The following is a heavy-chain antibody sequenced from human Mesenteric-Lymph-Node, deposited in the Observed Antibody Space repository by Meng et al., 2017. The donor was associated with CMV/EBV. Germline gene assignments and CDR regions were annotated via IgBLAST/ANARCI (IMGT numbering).Heavy chain of an antibody. J-gene: IGHJ6*02. CDR3: AREPVGATNTYYYYYGMDL. V-gene: IGHV1-18*01. CDR2: ISAYNGNT. D-gene: IGHD1-26*01. Sequence: ASVKVSCKASGYTFTSYGISWVRQAPGQGLEWMGWISAYNGNTNYAQKLQGRVTMTTDTSTSTAYMELRSLRSDDTAVYYCAREPVGATNTYYYYYGMDLWGQGTTVTVSS. CDR1: GYTFTSYG.